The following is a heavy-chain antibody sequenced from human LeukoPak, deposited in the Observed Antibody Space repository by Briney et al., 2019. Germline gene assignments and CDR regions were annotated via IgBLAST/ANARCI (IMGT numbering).Heavy chain of an antibody. CDR2: INWNGGST. Sequence: GGSLRLSCAASGFIFHDYVMTWVRQAPGKGLEWVSSINWNGGSTSYADSVKGRFTISRDNAKNSLYLQMNSLRVEDTALYYCARGPLTLRAFDYWGQGTLVTVSS. J-gene: IGHJ4*02. CDR3: ARGPLTLRAFDY. V-gene: IGHV3-20*04. D-gene: IGHD3-16*01. CDR1: GFIFHDYV.